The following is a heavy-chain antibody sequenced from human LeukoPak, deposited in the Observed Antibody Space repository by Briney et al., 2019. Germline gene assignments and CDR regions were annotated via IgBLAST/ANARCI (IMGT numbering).Heavy chain of an antibody. Sequence: GASVKVSCKASGYTFTSYYMHWVRQAPGQGLEWMGIINPSGGSTGYAQKFQGRVTMTRDTSTSTVYMELSSLRSEDTAVYYCARDGRTVTENYYYMDVWGKGTTVTISS. CDR2: INPSGGST. V-gene: IGHV1-46*01. CDR3: ARDGRTVTENYYYMDV. D-gene: IGHD4-17*01. CDR1: GYTFTSYY. J-gene: IGHJ6*03.